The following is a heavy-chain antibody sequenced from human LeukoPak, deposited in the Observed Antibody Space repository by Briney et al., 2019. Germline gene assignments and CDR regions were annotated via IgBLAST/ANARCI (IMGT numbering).Heavy chain of an antibody. J-gene: IGHJ5*02. CDR1: GYTFTTYA. Sequence: ASVKVSCKASGYTFTTYAMNWVRQAPGQGLEWMGWINTNTGNPTYAQDFTGRFVFSLDTSVSTAYLQINSLEAEDTAMYYCSRGIGYCSDFSCHLDPWGQGTLVTVSS. D-gene: IGHD2-15*01. CDR3: SRGIGYCSDFSCHLDP. CDR2: INTNTGNP. V-gene: IGHV7-4-1*02.